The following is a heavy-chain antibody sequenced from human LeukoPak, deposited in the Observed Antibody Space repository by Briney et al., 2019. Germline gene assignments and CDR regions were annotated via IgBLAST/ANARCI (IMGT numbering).Heavy chain of an antibody. Sequence: GGSLRLSCAASGFTFSSYEMNWVRQAPGKGLEWVSGISGSGGGTHYADSVKGRFTISRDNSKNTLYLQLNSLRADDTAVYYCAKDGVVGSRRNYMDVWGKGTTVTVSS. CDR2: ISGSGGGT. CDR1: GFTFSSYE. CDR3: AKDGVVGSRRNYMDV. D-gene: IGHD1-26*01. V-gene: IGHV3-23*01. J-gene: IGHJ6*03.